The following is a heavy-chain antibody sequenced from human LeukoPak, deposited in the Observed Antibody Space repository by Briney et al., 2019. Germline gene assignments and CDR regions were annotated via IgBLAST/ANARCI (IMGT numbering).Heavy chain of an antibody. D-gene: IGHD6-19*01. J-gene: IGHJ6*03. V-gene: IGHV1-8*01. CDR1: GYTFTSYD. Sequence: ASVKVSCKTSGYTFTSYDINWVRQATGQGLEWMRWMNPNSGNTGYAQKFQGRVTMTRNTSISTAYIELSSLRSDDTAVYYGAREAGQWRDYYYYYMDVWGKGSTVTVSS. CDR2: MNPNSGNT. CDR3: AREAGQWRDYYYYYMDV.